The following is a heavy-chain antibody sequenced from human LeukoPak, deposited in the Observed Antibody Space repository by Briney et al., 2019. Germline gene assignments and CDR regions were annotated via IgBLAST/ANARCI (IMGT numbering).Heavy chain of an antibody. Sequence: PGGSLRLSCAASGFTFSSYEMNWVRQAPGKGLEWVSYISSSGSTIYYADSVKGRFTISRDNAKNSLYLQMNSLRAEDTAVYYCARESPYCSSTSCYFAYYGMDVWGQGTTVTVSS. V-gene: IGHV3-48*03. CDR2: ISSSGSTI. D-gene: IGHD2-2*01. CDR1: GFTFSSYE. CDR3: ARESPYCSSTSCYFAYYGMDV. J-gene: IGHJ6*02.